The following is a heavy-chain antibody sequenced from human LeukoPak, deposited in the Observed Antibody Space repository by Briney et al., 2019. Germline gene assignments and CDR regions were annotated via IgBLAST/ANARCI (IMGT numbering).Heavy chain of an antibody. CDR3: ALRWD. D-gene: IGHD5-24*01. CDR2: ISGDGGST. Sequence: GGSLRHSCAASGFTFDDYAMHWVRQAPGKGLEWVSLISGDGGSTYYADSVKGRFTISRDNSKNSLYLQMNSLRTGDTALYYCALRWDWGQGTLVTVSS. CDR1: GFTFDDYA. J-gene: IGHJ4*02. V-gene: IGHV3-43*02.